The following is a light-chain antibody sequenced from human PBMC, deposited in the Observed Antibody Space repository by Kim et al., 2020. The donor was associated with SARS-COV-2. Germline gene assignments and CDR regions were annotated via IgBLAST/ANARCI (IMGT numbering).Light chain of an antibody. V-gene: IGLV2-14*01. Sequence: IPISCTGTSSAIGGYNYVSWYQQHPGKAPKLMIYEVSKRPSGLSNRFSGSKSGNTASLTISGLQAEDEADYYCSSYSSNSTSALYVFATGTKVTVL. CDR1: SSAIGGYNY. J-gene: IGLJ1*01. CDR2: EVS. CDR3: SSYSSNSTSALYV.